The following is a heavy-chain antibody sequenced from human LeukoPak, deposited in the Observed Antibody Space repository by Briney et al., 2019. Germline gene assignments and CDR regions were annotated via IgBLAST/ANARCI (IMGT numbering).Heavy chain of an antibody. D-gene: IGHD5-18*01. CDR3: AKGVHSYGNFDY. CDR2: INPNSGGT. J-gene: IGHJ4*02. CDR1: GYTFTGYY. V-gene: IGHV1-2*06. Sequence: EASVKVSCKASGYTFTGYYMQWVRQAPGQGLEWMGRINPNSGGTNYAQKFQGRVTMTRDTSISTAYMELSRLTSDDTAVYYCAKGVHSYGNFDYWGQGTLVTVSS.